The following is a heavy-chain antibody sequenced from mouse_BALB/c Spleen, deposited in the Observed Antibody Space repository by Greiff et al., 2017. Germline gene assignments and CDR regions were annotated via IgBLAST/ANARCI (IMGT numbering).Heavy chain of an antibody. CDR2: IRNKANGYTT. Sequence: EVMLVESGGGLVQPGGSLRLSCATSGFTFTDYYMSWVRQPPGKALEWLGFIRNKANGYTTEYSASVKGRFTISRDNSQSILYLQMNTLRAEDSATYYCARDNDYWGQGTTLTVSS. V-gene: IGHV7-3*02. CDR1: GFTFTDYY. CDR3: ARDNDY. J-gene: IGHJ2*01.